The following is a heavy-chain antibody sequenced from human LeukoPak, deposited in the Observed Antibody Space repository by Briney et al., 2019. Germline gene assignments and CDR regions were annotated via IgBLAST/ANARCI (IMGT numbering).Heavy chain of an antibody. D-gene: IGHD3-16*02. Sequence: ASVKVSCKASGYTFTSYGISWVRQAPGQGLEWMGWISAYNGNTNYAQKLQGRVTMTTDTSTSTAYMELRSLRSDDTAVYYCVRGGDYVWGSYRRPPLFDYWGQGTLVTVSS. J-gene: IGHJ4*02. V-gene: IGHV1-18*01. CDR2: ISAYNGNT. CDR3: VRGGDYVWGSYRRPPLFDY. CDR1: GYTFTSYG.